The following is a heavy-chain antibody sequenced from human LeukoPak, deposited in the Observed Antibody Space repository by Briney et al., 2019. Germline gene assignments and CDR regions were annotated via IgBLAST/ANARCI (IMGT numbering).Heavy chain of an antibody. J-gene: IGHJ4*02. CDR2: INHSGNT. CDR1: GGSFSSYY. CDR3: ASKYNFGEN. V-gene: IGHV4-34*01. D-gene: IGHD1-1*01. Sequence: PSETLSLTCAVYGGSFSSYYWSWIRQPPGEGLEWIGEINHSGNTYYNPTLKSRVTISVDTSKNQFSLALNSVTAADTAVYYCASKYNFGENWGQGTLVTVSS.